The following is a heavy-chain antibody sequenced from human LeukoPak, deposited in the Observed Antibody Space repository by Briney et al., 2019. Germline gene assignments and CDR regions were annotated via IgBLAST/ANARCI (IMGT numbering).Heavy chain of an antibody. Sequence: ASVKVSCKAFGYTFTSNYMHWVRQAPGQGLEWMGWINPNSGGTNYAQKFQGRVTMTRDTSISTAYMELSRLRSDDTAVYYCARGPWLIYYYYYMDVWGKGTTVTISS. CDR3: ARGPWLIYYYYYMDV. V-gene: IGHV1-2*02. CDR1: GYTFTSNY. J-gene: IGHJ6*03. D-gene: IGHD3-16*01. CDR2: INPNSGGT.